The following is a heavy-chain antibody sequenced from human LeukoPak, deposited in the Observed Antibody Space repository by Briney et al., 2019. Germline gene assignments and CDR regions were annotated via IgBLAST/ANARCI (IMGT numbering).Heavy chain of an antibody. CDR1: GFTQCRLV. CDR3: SRRDTKSNGWLASGY. V-gene: IGHV3-23*01. J-gene: IGHJ4*02. Sequence: GGSLRLPCATSGFTQCRLVMNGVRQAPGKGLEWVSAISGSADYTYYADSVKGRFIISRDNSKNIVHLQMNSLRAEDTALYYCSRRDTKSNGWLASGYWRQGTLVTVSS. CDR2: ISGSADYT. D-gene: IGHD6-19*01.